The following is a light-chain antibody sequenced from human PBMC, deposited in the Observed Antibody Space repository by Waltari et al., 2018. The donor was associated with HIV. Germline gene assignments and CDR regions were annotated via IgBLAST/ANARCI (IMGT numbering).Light chain of an antibody. V-gene: IGLV1-44*01. J-gene: IGLJ3*02. CDR1: SSNVGSNP. CDR3: AARDDSLNGWV. Sequence: QSVLTQPPSASGTPGRRVTISCSGNSSNVGSNPVNWYRQVPGTAPKLLMFNNNQRASGVTDRFSGSKSGTSASLAIGGLRSEDEADYYCAARDDSLNGWVFGGGTKLTVL. CDR2: NNN.